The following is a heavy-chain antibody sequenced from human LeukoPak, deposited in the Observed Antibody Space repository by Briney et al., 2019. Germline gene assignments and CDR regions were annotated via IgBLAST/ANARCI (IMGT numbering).Heavy chain of an antibody. CDR3: ARDYQILGYCSGGSCFPADY. V-gene: IGHV1-18*04. CDR2: ISAYNGNT. CDR1: GYTFTSYG. Sequence: ASVKVSCKASGYTFTSYGISWVRQAPGQGLEWMGWISAYNGNTNYAQKLQGRVTMTTDTSTSTAYMELRSLRSDDTAVYYCARDYQILGYCSGGSCFPADYWGQGTLVTASS. D-gene: IGHD2-15*01. J-gene: IGHJ4*02.